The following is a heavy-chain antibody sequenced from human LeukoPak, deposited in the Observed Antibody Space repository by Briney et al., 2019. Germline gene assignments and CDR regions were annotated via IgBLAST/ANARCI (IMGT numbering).Heavy chain of an antibody. Sequence: GASVTVSCKASGYTFTGYYMHWVRQAPGQGLEWMGWINPNSGGTNYAQKFQGRVTMTRDTSISTAYMELSRLRSDDTAVYYCARSLIRGVITPYWGQGTLVTVSS. J-gene: IGHJ4*02. V-gene: IGHV1-2*02. CDR2: INPNSGGT. D-gene: IGHD3-10*01. CDR3: ARSLIRGVITPY. CDR1: GYTFTGYY.